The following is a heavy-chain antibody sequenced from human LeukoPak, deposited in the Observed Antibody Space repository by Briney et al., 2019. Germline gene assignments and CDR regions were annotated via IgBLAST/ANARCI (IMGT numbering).Heavy chain of an antibody. V-gene: IGHV1-2*04. Sequence: ASVKVSCKASGYTFTGYYMHWVRQAPGQGLEWMGWINPNSGGTNYAQKFQGWVTMTRDTSISTAYMELSRLRSDDTAVYYCAREGALAAAGNNWFDPWGQGTLVTVSS. CDR1: GYTFTGYY. J-gene: IGHJ5*02. D-gene: IGHD6-13*01. CDR3: AREGALAAAGNNWFDP. CDR2: INPNSGGT.